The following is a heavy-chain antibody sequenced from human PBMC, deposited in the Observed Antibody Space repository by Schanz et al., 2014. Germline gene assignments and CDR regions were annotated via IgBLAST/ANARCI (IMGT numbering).Heavy chain of an antibody. CDR2: ITAYNGDT. J-gene: IGHJ4*02. V-gene: IGHV1-18*01. D-gene: IGHD6-19*01. CDR3: ARGGYSSGWYDRDIAHFDY. CDR1: GGTFSSYT. Sequence: QVQLVQSGGEVKTPGASVKVSCKASGGTFSSYTISWVRQAPGQGLEWMGWITAYNGDTNYALKLQGRVTMTTDTSTGTAYMELRSLRSDDTAMYYCARGGYSSGWYDRDIAHFDYWGQGTLVTVSS.